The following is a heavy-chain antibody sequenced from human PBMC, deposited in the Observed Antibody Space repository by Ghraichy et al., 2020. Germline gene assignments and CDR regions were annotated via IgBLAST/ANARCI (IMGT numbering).Heavy chain of an antibody. J-gene: IGHJ4*02. CDR3: ASHNNWKFDD. Sequence: LSLTCAASGITLSSYWMSWVRQAPGKGLEWVANINQDGSERNYVGSLKGRLTISRDNAKNSLYLQMSALRAEDTAVYYCASHNNWKFDDWGQGALVTVSS. D-gene: IGHD1-20*01. CDR1: GITLSSYW. CDR2: INQDGSER. V-gene: IGHV3-7*02.